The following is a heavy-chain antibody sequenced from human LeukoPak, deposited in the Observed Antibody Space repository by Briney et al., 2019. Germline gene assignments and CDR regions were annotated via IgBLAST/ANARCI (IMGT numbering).Heavy chain of an antibody. Sequence: SETLSLTSTVSGGSISSSSAYTGWIRQPPGKGLEWIGSIYYSKNTYYNPSLKSRVTISADTSKNQFSLTLGSVSATDKAVYYCVSPRGFSYGYFAYWGQGTLVTVSS. CDR2: IYYSKNT. J-gene: IGHJ4*02. CDR3: VSPRGFSYGYFAY. V-gene: IGHV4-39*01. D-gene: IGHD5-18*01. CDR1: GGSISSSSAY.